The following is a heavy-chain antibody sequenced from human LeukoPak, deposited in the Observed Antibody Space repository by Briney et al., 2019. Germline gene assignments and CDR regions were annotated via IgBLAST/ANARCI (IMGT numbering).Heavy chain of an antibody. CDR2: IYHSGDT. D-gene: IGHD1-26*01. J-gene: IGHJ3*01. Sequence: PSETLSLTCSVSGDSISSFYWSWIRQPPGKGLEWIGYIYHSGDTNYNPSLKSRVTISLDTSKNQFSLNLYSVIAADTAVYFCARHRGVSYYDAFDVWGQGTVVTVSS. V-gene: IGHV4-59*08. CDR1: GDSISSFY. CDR3: ARHRGVSYYDAFDV.